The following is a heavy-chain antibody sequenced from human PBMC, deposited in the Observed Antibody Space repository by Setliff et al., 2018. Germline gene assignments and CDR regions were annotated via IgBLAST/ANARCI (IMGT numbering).Heavy chain of an antibody. D-gene: IGHD4-4*01. CDR1: GFTFSIYS. CDR3: ARRGTTAFDF. V-gene: IGHV3-48*01. J-gene: IGHJ4*02. CDR2: ISSGSISTT. Sequence: LRLSCAASGFTFSIYSMNWLRQAPGKGLEWVSYISSGSISTTHYADSVRGRFTVSRDNAKNTLFLEMNNLRAEDSAVYYCARRGTTAFDFWGLGTLVTVSS.